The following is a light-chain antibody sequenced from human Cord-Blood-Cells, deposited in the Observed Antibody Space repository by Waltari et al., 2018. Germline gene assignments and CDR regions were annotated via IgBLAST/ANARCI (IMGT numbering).Light chain of an antibody. Sequence: QSALTQPPSVSGSPGQSVTISCTGTSSDVGSYNRVSWYQQPPGTAPKFMIYEVSKRPSGVPDRFSGSKSGNTASLTISGLQAEDEADYYCSSYTSSSIYVFGTGTKVTVL. CDR1: SSDVGSYNR. V-gene: IGLV2-18*02. CDR2: EVS. CDR3: SSYTSSSIYV. J-gene: IGLJ1*01.